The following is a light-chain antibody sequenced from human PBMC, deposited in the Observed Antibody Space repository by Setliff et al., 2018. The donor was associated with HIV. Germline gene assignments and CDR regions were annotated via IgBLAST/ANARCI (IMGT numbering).Light chain of an antibody. Sequence: QSALAQPASVSAAPGLSITISCTGTKSDIGGYNYVSWYVQEPGKAPKLIMYDFTSRPSGISNRFSGSKSGNTASLTISGLRAEDEGAYYCTSYTSSDTYVFGTGTKVTVL. J-gene: IGLJ1*01. CDR2: DFT. V-gene: IGLV2-14*03. CDR1: KSDIGGYNY. CDR3: TSYTSSDTYV.